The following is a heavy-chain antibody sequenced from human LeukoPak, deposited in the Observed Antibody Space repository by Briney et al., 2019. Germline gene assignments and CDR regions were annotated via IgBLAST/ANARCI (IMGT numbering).Heavy chain of an antibody. Sequence: GGSLRLSCAASGFTFSSYAMSWVRQAPGKGLEWVSAISGSGGSTYYADSVKGRFTISRDNSKNTLYLQMNSLRAEDTAVYYCAKDPYYYDSSGYFDYWGQGTLVTVSS. CDR3: AKDPYYYDSSGYFDY. V-gene: IGHV3-23*01. J-gene: IGHJ4*02. CDR2: ISGSGGST. CDR1: GFTFSSYA. D-gene: IGHD3-22*01.